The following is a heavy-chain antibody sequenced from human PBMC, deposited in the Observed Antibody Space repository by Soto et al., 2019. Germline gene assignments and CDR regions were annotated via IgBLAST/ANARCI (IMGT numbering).Heavy chain of an antibody. J-gene: IGHJ5*02. CDR3: ARDRGLQGWFDP. Sequence: SETLSLTCTVSGGSISSGGYYWSWIRQHPGKGLEWIGYIYYSGSTYYNPSLKSRVTISVDTSKSQFSLKLSSVTAADTAVYYCARDRGLQGWFDPWGQGTLVTVSS. D-gene: IGHD4-17*01. CDR2: IYYSGST. CDR1: GGSISSGGYY. V-gene: IGHV4-31*03.